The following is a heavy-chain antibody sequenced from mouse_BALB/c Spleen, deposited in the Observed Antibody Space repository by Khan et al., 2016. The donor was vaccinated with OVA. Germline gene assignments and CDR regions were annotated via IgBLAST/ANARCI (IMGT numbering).Heavy chain of an antibody. Sequence: VQLKQSGTVLARPGASVKMSCKTSGYSFTSYWMHWIKQRPGQGLEWIGAIYPGNSDANYNQKFKDKAKLTAVPSASTANMALSSLTDEDSAVYYCTRWGYWFAYWGQGTLVTVSA. CDR1: GYSFTSYW. CDR3: TRWGYWFAY. J-gene: IGHJ3*01. CDR2: IYPGNSDA. V-gene: IGHV1-5*01. D-gene: IGHD2-2*01.